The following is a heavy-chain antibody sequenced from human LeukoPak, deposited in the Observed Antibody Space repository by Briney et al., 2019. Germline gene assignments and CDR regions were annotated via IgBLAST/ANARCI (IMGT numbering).Heavy chain of an antibody. V-gene: IGHV4-59*01. CDR3: ARELSVGVSGWYFDY. CDR2: IDYSGST. CDR1: GGSISSYY. J-gene: IGHJ4*02. Sequence: SETLSLTCTVSGGSISSYYWSWTRQPPGKGLEWIGYIDYSGSTNYNPSLKSRVTISVDTSKNQFSLKLTSVTAADTALYYCARELSVGVSGWYFDYWGQGTLVTVSS. D-gene: IGHD1-26*01.